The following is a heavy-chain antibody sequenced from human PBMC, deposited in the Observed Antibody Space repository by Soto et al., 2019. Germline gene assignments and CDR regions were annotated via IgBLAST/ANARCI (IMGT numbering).Heavy chain of an antibody. Sequence: ASVKVSCKASGYTFTSYAMHWVRQAPGQRLEWMGWINAGNGNTKYSQKFQGRVTITRDTSASTAYMELSSLRSEDTAACYCARSIVVVTALDYWGQGTLVTVSS. CDR2: INAGNGNT. J-gene: IGHJ4*02. CDR1: GYTFTSYA. CDR3: ARSIVVVTALDY. D-gene: IGHD2-21*02. V-gene: IGHV1-3*01.